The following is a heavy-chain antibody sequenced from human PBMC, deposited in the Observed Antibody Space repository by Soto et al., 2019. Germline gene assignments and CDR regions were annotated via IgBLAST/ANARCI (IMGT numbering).Heavy chain of an antibody. CDR1: AFSFSNYN. V-gene: IGHV3-48*01. CDR3: ARDDSRGPDALDI. J-gene: IGHJ3*02. CDR2: ISSSSTTI. D-gene: IGHD6-19*01. Sequence: GGSLRLSCAASAFSFSNYNVNWVRQAPGKGLEWVSYISSSSTTIYYADSVKGRFTISRDSAKNSLYLQMNGLRAEDTAVYYWARDDSRGPDALDIWGKGKIVTVSS.